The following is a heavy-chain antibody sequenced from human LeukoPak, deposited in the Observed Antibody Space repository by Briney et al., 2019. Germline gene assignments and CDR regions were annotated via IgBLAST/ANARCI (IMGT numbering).Heavy chain of an antibody. J-gene: IGHJ4*02. CDR2: IYYSGST. D-gene: IGHD2-15*01. V-gene: IGHV4-59*01. CDR1: GGSISSYY. Sequence: SETLSLTCTVSGGSISSYYWSWIRQPPGKGLEWIGYIYYSGSTNYNPSLKSRFTISVDTSKNQFSLKLSSVPAADTAVYYCARGPPYLLFDYWGQGTLVTVSS. CDR3: ARGPPYLLFDY.